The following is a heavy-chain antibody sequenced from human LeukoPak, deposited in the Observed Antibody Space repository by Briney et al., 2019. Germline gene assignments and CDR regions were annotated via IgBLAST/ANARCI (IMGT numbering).Heavy chain of an antibody. D-gene: IGHD3-10*01. V-gene: IGHV3-7*01. CDR3: ARDEPGYGEFLLY. J-gene: IGHJ4*02. CDR1: GFSLSGYR. Sequence: GGSLRLSCAASGFSLSGYRMSWVRQAPGKGLEWVANINEAGSHTYCVDSLRGRFTISRDNTKNSLYLQMNNLRVEDTAVYYCARDEPGYGEFLLYWGQGTLVTVSS. CDR2: INEAGSHT.